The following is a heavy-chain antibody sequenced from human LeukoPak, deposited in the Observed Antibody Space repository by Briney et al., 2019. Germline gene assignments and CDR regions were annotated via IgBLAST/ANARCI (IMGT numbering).Heavy chain of an antibody. Sequence: ASVKVSCKASGYTFTRYGISRVRQAPGQGLEGMGWISAYNGNTNHAQKLQGRVTMTTDTSTSTAYMEVRRLRSDATAVYYCAREGPGHLPDYDYSGMDVWGQGTTGTVSS. J-gene: IGHJ6*02. CDR3: AREGPGHLPDYDYSGMDV. D-gene: IGHD2-2*01. V-gene: IGHV1-18*01. CDR2: ISAYNGNT. CDR1: GYTFTRYG.